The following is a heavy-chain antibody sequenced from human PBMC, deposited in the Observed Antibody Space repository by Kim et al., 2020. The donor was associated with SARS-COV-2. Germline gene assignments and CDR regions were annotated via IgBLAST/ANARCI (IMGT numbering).Heavy chain of an antibody. J-gene: IGHJ4*02. D-gene: IGHD3-9*01. CDR3: ARWAGDYDILTGYFGFDY. Sequence: RSRVTISVDTSKTQFSLKRSSVTAADTAVYYCARWAGDYDILTGYFGFDYWGQGTLVTVSS. V-gene: IGHV4-34*01.